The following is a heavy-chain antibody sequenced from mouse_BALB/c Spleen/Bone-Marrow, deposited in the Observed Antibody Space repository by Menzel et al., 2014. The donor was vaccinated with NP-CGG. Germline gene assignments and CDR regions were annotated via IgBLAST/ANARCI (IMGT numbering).Heavy chain of an antibody. J-gene: IGHJ2*01. V-gene: IGHV1-15*01. D-gene: IGHD1-1*01. Sequence: LAESGAELVRPGASVTLSCKASGYTFTDYEMHWAKQTPVHGLEWIGAIDPETGGTAYNQKFKGKATLTADKSSSTAYMELRSLTFEGSAVYYCTRGGKFITAIVGDFAYWGQGTTLTVPS. CDR2: IDPETGGT. CDR3: TRGGKFITAIVGDFAY. CDR1: GYTFTDYE.